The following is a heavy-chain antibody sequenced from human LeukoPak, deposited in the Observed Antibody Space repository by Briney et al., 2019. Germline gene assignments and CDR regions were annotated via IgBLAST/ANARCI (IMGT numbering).Heavy chain of an antibody. J-gene: IGHJ5*02. Sequence: ASVKVSCKVSGYTLIESSMHWVRQAPGKGLEWMGGFDPEDGETIYAQKFQGRVTMTEDTSTDTAYMELSSLRSEDTAVYYCAKMSQQWLVLSAFDPWGQGTLVTVSS. CDR1: GYTLIESS. D-gene: IGHD6-19*01. CDR3: AKMSQQWLVLSAFDP. V-gene: IGHV1-24*01. CDR2: FDPEDGET.